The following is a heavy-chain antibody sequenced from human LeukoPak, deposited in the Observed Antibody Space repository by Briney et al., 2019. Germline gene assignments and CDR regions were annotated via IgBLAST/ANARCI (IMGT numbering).Heavy chain of an antibody. D-gene: IGHD2-21*02. V-gene: IGHV4-39*07. CDR3: ARAGYCGGDCYSDGAFDI. Sequence: SETLSLTCTVSGGSVRSSYYYWGWIRQPPGKGLEWIGSIYDSGSTYYNPSLKSRVTMSVDTSKNQFSLKLSSVTAADTAVYYCARAGYCGGDCYSDGAFDIWGQGTMVTVSS. CDR2: IYDSGST. J-gene: IGHJ3*02. CDR1: GGSVRSSYYY.